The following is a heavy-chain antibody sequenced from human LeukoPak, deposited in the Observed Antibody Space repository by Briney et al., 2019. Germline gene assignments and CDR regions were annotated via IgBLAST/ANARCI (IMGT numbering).Heavy chain of an antibody. J-gene: IGHJ4*02. D-gene: IGHD6-19*01. CDR2: MNPNSGNT. CDR3: ARVLPSGWGPAASLEGPIDY. Sequence: ASVKVSCKASGYTFTSYDINWVRQATGQGLEWMGWMNPNSGNTGYAQKFQGRVTMTRNTSISTAYMELSSLRSEDTAVYYCARVLPSGWGPAASLEGPIDYWGQGTLVTVSS. CDR1: GYTFTSYD. V-gene: IGHV1-8*01.